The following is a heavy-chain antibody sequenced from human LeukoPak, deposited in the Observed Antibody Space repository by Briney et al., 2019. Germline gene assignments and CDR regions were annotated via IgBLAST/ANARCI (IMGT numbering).Heavy chain of an antibody. V-gene: IGHV3-49*03. CDR2: VRREASGGTT. Sequence: GRSLTLSCTGSGFAFGDHLMSWFRQAPGKGVEWVAFVRREASGGTTDYAASVEGRFTISRDDSKGIAYLQMTGLKTEDTAVYYCASPVTAAGTGAFDIWGQGTMVRVSS. D-gene: IGHD6-13*01. CDR3: ASPVTAAGTGAFDI. J-gene: IGHJ3*02. CDR1: GFAFGDHL.